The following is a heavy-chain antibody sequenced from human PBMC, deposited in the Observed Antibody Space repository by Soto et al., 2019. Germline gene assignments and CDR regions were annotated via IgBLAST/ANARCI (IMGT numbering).Heavy chain of an antibody. J-gene: IGHJ5*01. CDR2: IGRSSSPI. CDR1: GFTLSTYT. CDR3: VTHLMAVTPPDLFAS. Sequence: LGWSLRLSCATSGFTLSTYTMNWVRQAPGKGLEWIAFIGRSSSPIYYADSVKGRFTISRDNAMDSIYLHMDSLRDEDPALYYFVTHLMAVTPPDLFASSRQGTLLPVSP. D-gene: IGHD6-19*01. V-gene: IGHV3-48*02.